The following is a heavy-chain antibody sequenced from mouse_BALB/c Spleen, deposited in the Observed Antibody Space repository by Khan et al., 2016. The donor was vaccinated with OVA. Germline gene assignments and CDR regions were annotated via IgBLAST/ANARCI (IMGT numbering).Heavy chain of an antibody. J-gene: IGHJ2*01. CDR3: PRHRGYYGHNAEFDY. CDR2: ISSGGTYT. Sequence: EVELVESGGGLVRPGGSLKLSCAASGFSFSSYSMSWVRQTPEKRLEWVATISSGGTYTYYPDSVKGRFTISRDNAKNTLYLQMSSLKSEDTAVYYCPRHRGYYGHNAEFDYWGQGTTVTVSS. D-gene: IGHD1-1*01. V-gene: IGHV5-6-4*01. CDR1: GFSFSSYS.